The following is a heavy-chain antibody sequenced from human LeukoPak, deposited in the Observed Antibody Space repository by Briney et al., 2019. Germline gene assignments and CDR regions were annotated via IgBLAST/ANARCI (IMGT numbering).Heavy chain of an antibody. V-gene: IGHV3-23*01. CDR3: AKMRGQYYHSYYMDA. J-gene: IGHJ6*03. CDR2: GGSGGST. Sequence: GGSLRPSCAASGFIFSSYAMSWVRQAPGKGLEWVSYGGSGGSTYYADSVKGRFTVSRDNSKSTLYLQMNSLTAEDTAVYYCAKMRGQYYHSYYMDAWGKGTTVTVSS. CDR1: GFIFSSYA.